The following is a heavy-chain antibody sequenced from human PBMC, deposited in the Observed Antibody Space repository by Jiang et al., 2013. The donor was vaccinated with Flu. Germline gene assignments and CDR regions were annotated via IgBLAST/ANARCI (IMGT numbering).Heavy chain of an antibody. CDR3: ARYPAGYALNYFDY. CDR2: IYPGDSDT. V-gene: IGHV5-51*01. Sequence: IYPGDSDTRYSPSFQGQVTISADKSISTAYLQWSSLKASDTAMYYCARYPAGYALNYFDYWGQGTLVTVSS. D-gene: IGHD5-18*01. J-gene: IGHJ4*02.